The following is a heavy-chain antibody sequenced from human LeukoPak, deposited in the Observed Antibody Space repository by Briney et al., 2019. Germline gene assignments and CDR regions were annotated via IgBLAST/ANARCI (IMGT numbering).Heavy chain of an antibody. V-gene: IGHV4-34*01. CDR1: GGSFSGYN. J-gene: IGHJ4*02. Sequence: SETLSLTCAGCGGSFSGYNWGRLRQPPGKGLEWIGEINHSGSTNYNPSLKSRVTISVDTSKTQFSVKLSSVTAADTAVYYCAGESIVGANSGKDGFDYWGQGTLVTVSS. D-gene: IGHD1-26*01. CDR2: INHSGST. CDR3: AGESIVGANSGKDGFDY.